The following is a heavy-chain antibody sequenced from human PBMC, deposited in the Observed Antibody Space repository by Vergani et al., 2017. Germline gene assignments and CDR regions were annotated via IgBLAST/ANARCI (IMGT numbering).Heavy chain of an antibody. Sequence: QMQLQESGPGLVKASETLSLTCTVSGDSIISRSYYWGWIRQPPGKGLEWIGSIYNSGNGDSSSSLTSRVTISADTSKNQFSLRLTSVTAADTAVYYWASRKYYSDSTSHFRGRYFDVWGRGTLVTVPS. CDR2: IYNSGNG. D-gene: IGHD3-16*01. V-gene: IGHV4-39*01. CDR3: ASRKYYSDSTSHFRGRYFDV. CDR1: GDSIISRSYY. J-gene: IGHJ2*01.